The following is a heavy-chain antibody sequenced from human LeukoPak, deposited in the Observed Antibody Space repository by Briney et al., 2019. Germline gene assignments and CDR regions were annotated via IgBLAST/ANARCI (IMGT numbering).Heavy chain of an antibody. CDR3: ARDSGSYYGLADY. CDR2: INPNSGGT. V-gene: IGHV1-2*02. J-gene: IGHJ4*02. D-gene: IGHD1-26*01. Sequence: ASVKVSCKASGYTFTGYYMHWVRQAPGQGLEWMGWINPNSGGTNYAQKFQGRVTMTRDTSISTAYMELSRLRSDDTAVHYCARDSGSYYGLADYWGQGTLVTVSS. CDR1: GYTFTGYY.